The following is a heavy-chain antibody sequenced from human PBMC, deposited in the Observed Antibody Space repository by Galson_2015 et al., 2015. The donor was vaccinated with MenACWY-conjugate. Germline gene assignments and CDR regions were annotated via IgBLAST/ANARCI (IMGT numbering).Heavy chain of an antibody. J-gene: IGHJ5*02. CDR3: AKMSTGGGT. CDR2: MSYDGSNK. D-gene: IGHD3-16*01. Sequence: SLRLSCAASGFTFSSYTMHWVRQAPGKGLEWVAVMSYDGSNKYYADSVKGRFTISRDNSKKSLYLQMNSLRAEDTALYYCAKMSTGGGTWGRGTLVTVSS. V-gene: IGHV3-30*01. CDR1: GFTFSSYT.